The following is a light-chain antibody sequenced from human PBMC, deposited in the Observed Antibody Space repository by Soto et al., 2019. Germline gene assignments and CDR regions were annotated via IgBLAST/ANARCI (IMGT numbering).Light chain of an antibody. Sequence: EIVMTQSPATLSVSPGERATLSCRASQSVTSNLAWYQQKPGQAPRLLIFGISTRATGIPDRFRGSGSGTDFTLTITRLEPEDFAVYYCQHYGSSRYTFGQGTKLDIK. J-gene: IGKJ2*01. V-gene: IGKV3-20*01. CDR1: QSVTSN. CDR3: QHYGSSRYT. CDR2: GIS.